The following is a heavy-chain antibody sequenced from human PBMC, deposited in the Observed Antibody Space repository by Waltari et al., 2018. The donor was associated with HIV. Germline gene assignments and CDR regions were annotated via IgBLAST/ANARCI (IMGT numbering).Heavy chain of an antibody. D-gene: IGHD3-10*01. CDR3: ARSPSVLWFGELGHWFDP. Sequence: QVQLQQWGAGLLKPSETLSLTCAVSGGSFSGYYWSWIRQPPGTGLEWIGEINHSGSTNYNPARKSRVTISVDTSKNQFSLKLSSVTAADTAVYYCARSPSVLWFGELGHWFDPWGQGTLVTVSS. CDR2: INHSGST. CDR1: GGSFSGYY. J-gene: IGHJ5*02. V-gene: IGHV4-34*01.